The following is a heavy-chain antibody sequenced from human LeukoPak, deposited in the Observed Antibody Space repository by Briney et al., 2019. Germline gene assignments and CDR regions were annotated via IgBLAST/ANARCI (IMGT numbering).Heavy chain of an antibody. D-gene: IGHD6-19*01. J-gene: IGHJ4*02. V-gene: IGHV1-18*04. CDR3: ARGISGWYLVPPDY. Sequence: ASVKVSCKASGYTFTSYGISWVRQAPGQGLEWMGWISAYNGNTNYAQKLQGRVTMTTDTSTSTAYMELRSLRSDDTAVYYRARGISGWYLVPPDYWGQGTLVTVSS. CDR2: ISAYNGNT. CDR1: GYTFTSYG.